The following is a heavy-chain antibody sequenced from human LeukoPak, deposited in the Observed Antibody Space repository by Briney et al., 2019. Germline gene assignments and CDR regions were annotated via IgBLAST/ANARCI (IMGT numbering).Heavy chain of an antibody. V-gene: IGHV1-69*05. CDR2: IIPIFGTA. CDR3: ARGVYSGSYYERGHYFDY. J-gene: IGHJ4*02. D-gene: IGHD1-26*01. CDR1: GGTFSSYA. Sequence: SVKVSCKASGGTFSSYAISWVRQAPGQGLEWMGGIIPIFGTANYAQKFQGRVTITTDESTSTAYMELSSLRSEDTAVYYCARGVYSGSYYERGHYFDYWGQGTLVTVSP.